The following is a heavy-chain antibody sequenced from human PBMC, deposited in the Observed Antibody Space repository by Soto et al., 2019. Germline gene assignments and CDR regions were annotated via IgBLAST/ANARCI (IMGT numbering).Heavy chain of an antibody. J-gene: IGHJ5*02. CDR2: ISYSGGT. CDR3: ARVLFGRGNWFDP. D-gene: IGHD3-3*01. CDR1: GGSISSDY. V-gene: IGHV4-59*01. Sequence: SETLSLTCTVSGGSISSDYWSWIRQPPGKGLEWIGYISYSGGTLYNPSLRSRVTTSIDTSKNQFSLKLSSVTAADTAVYYCARVLFGRGNWFDPWGQGTLVTVSS.